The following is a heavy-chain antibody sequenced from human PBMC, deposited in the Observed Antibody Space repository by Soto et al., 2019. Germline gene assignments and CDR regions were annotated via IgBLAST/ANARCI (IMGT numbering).Heavy chain of an antibody. D-gene: IGHD1-26*01. Sequence: QVQLVQSGAEVKKPGASGKVSCKASGYTFTSYDINWVRQATGQGLEWMGWMNPNSGNTGYAQKFQGRVTMTRNTSISTAYMELSGLRSEDTAVYYCAMTPSKIVGATSDYWGQGTLVTVSS. CDR1: GYTFTSYD. J-gene: IGHJ4*02. CDR2: MNPNSGNT. V-gene: IGHV1-8*01. CDR3: AMTPSKIVGATSDY.